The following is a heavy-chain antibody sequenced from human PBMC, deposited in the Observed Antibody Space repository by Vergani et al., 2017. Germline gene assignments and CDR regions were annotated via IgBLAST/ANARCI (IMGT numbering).Heavy chain of an antibody. Sequence: EVQLVESGGGLVQPGRSLRLSCAASGFTFDDYAMHWVRQAPGKGLEWVSGISWNSGSIGYAESVKGRFTISRDNAKNSLYLQMNSLRAEDTALYYCAKDRGLLAEYFQHWGQGTLVTVSA. CDR2: ISWNSGSI. CDR1: GFTFDDYA. D-gene: IGHD2-21*02. J-gene: IGHJ1*01. V-gene: IGHV3-9*01. CDR3: AKDRGLLAEYFQH.